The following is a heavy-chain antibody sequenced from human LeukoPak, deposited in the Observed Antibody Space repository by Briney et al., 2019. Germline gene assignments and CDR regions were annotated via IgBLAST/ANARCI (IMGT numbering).Heavy chain of an antibody. J-gene: IGHJ3*02. CDR1: GGSISSYY. CDR2: IYYSGST. CDR3: ARGITGTTRLYDAFDI. V-gene: IGHV4-59*01. D-gene: IGHD1-7*01. Sequence: SETLSLTCTVSGGSISSYYWSWIRQPPGKGLEWIGYIYYSGSTNYNPSLKSRVTISVDTSKNQFSLKLSSVTAADTAVYYCARGITGTTRLYDAFDIWGQGTMVTVSS.